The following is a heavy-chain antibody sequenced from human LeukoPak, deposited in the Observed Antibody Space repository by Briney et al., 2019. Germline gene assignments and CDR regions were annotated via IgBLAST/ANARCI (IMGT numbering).Heavy chain of an antibody. D-gene: IGHD4-17*01. CDR3: ARQGTATTYYYYYYGMDV. Sequence: SETLSLTCTVSGGSISSSSYYWGWIRQPPGKGLEWIGSIYYSGSTYYNPSLKSRVTISVDTSKNQFSLKLSSVTAADTAVYYCARQGTATTYYYYYYGMDVWGQGTTVTVSS. V-gene: IGHV4-39*01. CDR2: IYYSGST. J-gene: IGHJ6*02. CDR1: GGSISSSSYY.